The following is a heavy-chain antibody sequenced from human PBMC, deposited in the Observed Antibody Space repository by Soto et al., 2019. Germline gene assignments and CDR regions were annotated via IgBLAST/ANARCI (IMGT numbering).Heavy chain of an antibody. CDR2: ISAYNGNT. Sequence: ASVKVSCKASGYTFTSYGISWVRQAPGQGLEWMGWISAYNGNTNYAQKLQGRGTMTTDTSTSTAYMELGSLRSDDTAVYYCAREGNIVVVPAATEPPYYYYYYGMDVWGQGTTVTVSS. D-gene: IGHD2-2*01. V-gene: IGHV1-18*01. CDR3: AREGNIVVVPAATEPPYYYYYYGMDV. J-gene: IGHJ6*02. CDR1: GYTFTSYG.